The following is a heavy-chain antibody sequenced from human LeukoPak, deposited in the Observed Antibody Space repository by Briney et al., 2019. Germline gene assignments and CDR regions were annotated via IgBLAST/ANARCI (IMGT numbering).Heavy chain of an antibody. D-gene: IGHD4-17*01. CDR1: GYTFTGYY. CDR2: INPNSGGT. V-gene: IGHV1-2*02. J-gene: IGHJ5*02. Sequence: ASVKVSCKASGYTFTGYYMHWVRQAPGQGLEWMGWINPNSGGTNYAQKFQGRVTMTRDTSISTAYMELSRLRSDDTAVYYCARDGANGDGWFDPWGQGTLVTLSS. CDR3: ARDGANGDGWFDP.